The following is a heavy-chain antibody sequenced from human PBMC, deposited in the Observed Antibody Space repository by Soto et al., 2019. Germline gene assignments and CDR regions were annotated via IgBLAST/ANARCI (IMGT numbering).Heavy chain of an antibody. D-gene: IGHD3-10*01. CDR3: ARGTFDY. CDR1: GFSFINHY. V-gene: IGHV3-72*01. CDR2: IRNKANSYTT. J-gene: IGHJ4*02. Sequence: EVLLVESGGGLVQPGGSLRLSCAGTGFSFINHYMDWVRQAPGKGLEWVGRIRNKANSYTTEYAASVKGRFTISRDDSKNSAYMQMNGLKTEDTAVYYCARGTFDYWGQGTLVTVSS.